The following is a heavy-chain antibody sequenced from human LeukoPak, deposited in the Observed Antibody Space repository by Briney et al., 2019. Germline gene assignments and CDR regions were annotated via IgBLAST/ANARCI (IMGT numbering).Heavy chain of an antibody. J-gene: IGHJ6*04. CDR2: IWYDGSNK. Sequence: GGSLRLSCAASGFTFSSYGMHWVRQAPGKGLEWVAVIWYDGSNKYYADSVKGRFTISRDNSKNTLYLQMNSLRAEDTAVYYCASDRRYCSGGSCYGYYYGMDVWGKGTTVTVSS. CDR1: GFTFSSYG. V-gene: IGHV3-33*01. D-gene: IGHD2-15*01. CDR3: ASDRRYCSGGSCYGYYYGMDV.